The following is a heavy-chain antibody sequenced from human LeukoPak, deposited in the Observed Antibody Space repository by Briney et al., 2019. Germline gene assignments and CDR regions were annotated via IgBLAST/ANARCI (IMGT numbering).Heavy chain of an antibody. Sequence: ASVTVSCTASGGTFSSYAISWVRQAPGQGLEWMRGIIPIFGTANYAQKFQGRVTITADESTSTAYMELSSLRSEDTAVYYCATMGYYYDSSQLGSFDYWGQGALVTVSS. J-gene: IGHJ4*02. D-gene: IGHD3-22*01. V-gene: IGHV1-69*13. CDR3: ATMGYYYDSSQLGSFDY. CDR1: GGTFSSYA. CDR2: IIPIFGTA.